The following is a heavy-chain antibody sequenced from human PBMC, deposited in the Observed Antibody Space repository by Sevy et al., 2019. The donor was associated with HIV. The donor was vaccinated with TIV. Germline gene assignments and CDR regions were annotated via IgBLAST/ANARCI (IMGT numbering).Heavy chain of an antibody. CDR2: ISHDGFNQ. CDR1: GFTFSDYA. Sequence: GGSLRLSCAASGFTFSDYAMHWVRQAPGKGLEWVAVISHDGFNQYYADSVKGRLTISRDSSKTTLYLVMHSLRAEDTALYYCARDRRAGYSSNWYRDFDYWGQGTLVTVCS. V-gene: IGHV3-30*04. D-gene: IGHD6-13*01. CDR3: ARDRRAGYSSNWYRDFDY. J-gene: IGHJ4*02.